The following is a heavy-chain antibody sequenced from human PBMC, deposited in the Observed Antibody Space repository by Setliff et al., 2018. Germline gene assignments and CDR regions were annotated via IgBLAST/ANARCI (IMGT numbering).Heavy chain of an antibody. Sequence: SCAASGFTVSSNYMTWVRQAPGKGLEWVSLIYSDGSAYYADSVKGRFTISRDNSENTLYLQMNSLRAEDTAVYYCARDREVVGSTRGTYYHYYHMDVWGKGTTVTVSS. CDR3: ARDREVVGSTRGTYYHYYHMDV. V-gene: IGHV3-66*02. J-gene: IGHJ6*03. CDR2: IYSDGSA. D-gene: IGHD1-26*01. CDR1: GFTVSSNY.